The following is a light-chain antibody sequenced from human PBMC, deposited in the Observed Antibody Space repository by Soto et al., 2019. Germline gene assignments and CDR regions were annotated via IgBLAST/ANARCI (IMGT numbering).Light chain of an antibody. J-gene: IGLJ2*01. CDR2: DVN. CDR3: TSWTTSTTMI. Sequence: QSALTQPASVSGSPGQSITISCTGTSSDIGAYNYVYWYQQHPGKAPKLMIYDVNSRPSGVSNRFSGSKSGNTASLTISGLQAEDEADYYCTSWTTSTTMIFGGGTKLTVL. CDR1: SSDIGAYNY. V-gene: IGLV2-14*03.